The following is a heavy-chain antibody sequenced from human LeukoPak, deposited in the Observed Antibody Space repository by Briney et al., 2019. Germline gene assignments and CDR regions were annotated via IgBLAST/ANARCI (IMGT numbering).Heavy chain of an antibody. CDR3: TRVGYIDEGIDY. CDR1: GFPFSSYW. V-gene: IGHV3-7*04. J-gene: IGHJ4*02. CDR2: IKQDGSKK. Sequence: GGSLRLSCVASGFPFSSYWMTWVRQAPGKGREWVANIKQDGSKKSYVDSVKGRFTISRDNAKNSLYLQMNSLRAEDTAIYYCTRVGYIDEGIDYWGQGTLVTVSS. D-gene: IGHD5-24*01.